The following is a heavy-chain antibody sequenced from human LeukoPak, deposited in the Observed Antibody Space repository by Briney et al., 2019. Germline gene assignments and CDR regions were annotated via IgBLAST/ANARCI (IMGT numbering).Heavy chain of an antibody. V-gene: IGHV3-66*01. D-gene: IGHD3-22*01. CDR1: GFTVSSNY. CDR2: IYSGGST. J-gene: IGHJ4*02. CDR3: ARDTLFVYYYDSSGYYY. Sequence: GGSLRLSCAASGFTVSSNYMSWVRQAPGKGLEWVSVIYSGGSTYYADSVKGRFTISRDNSKNTLYLQMNSLRAEDTAVYYCARDTLFVYYYDSSGYYYWGQGTLVTVSS.